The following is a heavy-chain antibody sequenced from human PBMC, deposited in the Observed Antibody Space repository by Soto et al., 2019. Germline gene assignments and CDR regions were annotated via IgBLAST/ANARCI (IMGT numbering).Heavy chain of an antibody. CDR2: IFYSGGT. V-gene: IGHV4-59*01. D-gene: IGHD2-2*01. CDR3: ARAGYCTTTTCKFFDY. Sequence: PSETLSLTCTVSGGSISNYYWSWIRQPPGKGLEWIGYIFYSGGTVYNPSLKSRVTISIDTSKNQFSLKMNSVTAADTALYYCARAGYCTTTTCKFFDYWGQGTLVTVSS. J-gene: IGHJ4*02. CDR1: GGSISNYY.